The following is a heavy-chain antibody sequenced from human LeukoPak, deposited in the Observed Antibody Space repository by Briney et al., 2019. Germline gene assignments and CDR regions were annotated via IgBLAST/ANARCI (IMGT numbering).Heavy chain of an antibody. D-gene: IGHD4-17*01. V-gene: IGHV3-48*01. CDR3: ARRTEVWKTYGSYYYYMDV. Sequence: GGSLRLSCAASGFTFSGYDMNWVRQAPGKGLEWVSDISSGSRNINYADSVKGRFTVSRDNAKNSLYLQMNSLRVEDTAVYYCARRTEVWKTYGSYYYYMDVWGKGTTVTVSS. CDR2: ISSGSRNI. CDR1: GFTFSGYD. J-gene: IGHJ6*03.